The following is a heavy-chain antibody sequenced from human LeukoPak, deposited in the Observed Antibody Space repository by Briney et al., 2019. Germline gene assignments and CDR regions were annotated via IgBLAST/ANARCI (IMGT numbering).Heavy chain of an antibody. CDR2: ISYSGNT. Sequence: PSETLSLTCTVPGLSVSGADNYWSWIRQSPGRGLEWIGHISYSGNTNYNPYVGSRVTVSIDTSRNQFSLGLSFVTAADTAVYYCAMGFNPYYFDFWGQGALVTVSS. CDR1: GLSVSGADNY. V-gene: IGHV4-61*08. D-gene: IGHD1-26*01. CDR3: AMGFNPYYFDF. J-gene: IGHJ4*02.